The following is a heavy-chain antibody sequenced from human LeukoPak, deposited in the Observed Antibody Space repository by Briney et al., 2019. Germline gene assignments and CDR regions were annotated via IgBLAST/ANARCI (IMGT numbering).Heavy chain of an antibody. J-gene: IGHJ5*02. CDR3: AKGSWFGELSNWFDP. D-gene: IGHD3-10*01. CDR1: GFTFSSYA. V-gene: IGHV3-23*01. CDR2: ISGSGGST. Sequence: GGSLRLSCAASGFTFSSYAMSWVRQAPGKGLEWVSAISGSGGSTYYADSVKGRFTISRDNSENTLYLQMNSLRAEDTAVYYCAKGSWFGELSNWFDPWGQGTLVTVSS.